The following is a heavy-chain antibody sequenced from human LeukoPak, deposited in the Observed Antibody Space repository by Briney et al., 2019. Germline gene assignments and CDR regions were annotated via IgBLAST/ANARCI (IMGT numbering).Heavy chain of an antibody. CDR3: ARAIVVGSYNWFDP. D-gene: IGHD3-22*01. J-gene: IGHJ5*02. Sequence: GGSLRLSCAASGFTVSSNYMSWVRQAPGKGLEWVSVIYSGGSTYYADSVKGRFTISRDNSKNTLYLQMNGLRAEDTVVYYCARAIVVGSYNWFDPWGQGTLVTVSS. V-gene: IGHV3-66*01. CDR1: GFTVSSNY. CDR2: IYSGGST.